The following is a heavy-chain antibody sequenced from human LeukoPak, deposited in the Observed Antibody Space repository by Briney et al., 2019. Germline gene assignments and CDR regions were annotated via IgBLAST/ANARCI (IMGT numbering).Heavy chain of an antibody. CDR3: ARRGYFDY. CDR1: GGSFSSYD. V-gene: IGHV4-59*08. Sequence: SETLSLTYTVSGGSFSSYDWRWIRQSPGKGLEWIGYIYSSGSTNYNPSLKSRVTMSVDTSKNQFSLRLSSVTAADTAVYYCARRGYFDYWGQGTLVTVSS. CDR2: IYSSGST. J-gene: IGHJ4*02. D-gene: IGHD3-16*01.